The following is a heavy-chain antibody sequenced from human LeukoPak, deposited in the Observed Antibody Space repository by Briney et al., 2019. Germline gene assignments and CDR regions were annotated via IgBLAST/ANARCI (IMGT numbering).Heavy chain of an antibody. Sequence: ASVKVSCKASGYTFTNLDINWVRQATGQRLEWMGWMNPNNGITDPAQKFHGRVAMTRDTSTGTAYMELSSLTFEDTAVYYCARGIDAGVDFWGQGTLITVSS. V-gene: IGHV1-8*01. CDR1: GYTFTNLD. D-gene: IGHD7-27*01. CDR3: ARGIDAGVDF. J-gene: IGHJ4*02. CDR2: MNPNNGIT.